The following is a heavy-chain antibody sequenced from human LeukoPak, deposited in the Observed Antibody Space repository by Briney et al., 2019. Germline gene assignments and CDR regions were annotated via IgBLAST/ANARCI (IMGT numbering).Heavy chain of an antibody. Sequence: GGSLRLSCAASGFTFSSYSMNWVRQAPGKGLEWVSSISSSSSYIYYADSVKGRFTISRDDAQNSLYLQMNSLRAEDTAVYYCARQRRDSSGYYSDFDNWGQGTLVTVSS. CDR3: ARQRRDSSGYYSDFDN. J-gene: IGHJ4*02. V-gene: IGHV3-21*01. CDR1: GFTFSSYS. CDR2: ISSSSSYI. D-gene: IGHD3-22*01.